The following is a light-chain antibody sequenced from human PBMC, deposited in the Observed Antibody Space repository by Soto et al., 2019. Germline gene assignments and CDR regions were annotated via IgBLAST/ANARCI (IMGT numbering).Light chain of an antibody. CDR1: QSVSSN. V-gene: IGKV3-15*01. CDR3: QQYNSWPPLT. Sequence: PATRSGTRGDSAALSLMVSQSVSSNLAWYQQKPGQAPRLLIYGASTRATGIPARFSGSGSGTEFTLTITSLQSEDFAVYYCQQYNSWPPLTFGGGTKVDI. J-gene: IGKJ4*01. CDR2: GAS.